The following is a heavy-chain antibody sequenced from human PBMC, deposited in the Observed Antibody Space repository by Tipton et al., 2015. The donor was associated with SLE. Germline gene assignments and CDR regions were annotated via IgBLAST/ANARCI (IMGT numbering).Heavy chain of an antibody. CDR3: AYGSGSNFDY. CDR2: INHSGST. J-gene: IGHJ4*02. CDR1: GGSFSGNY. V-gene: IGHV4-34*01. Sequence: TLSLTCAVYGGSFSGNYWSWIRQPPGKGLEWIGEINHSGSTNYNPSLKSRVTISVDTSKNQFSLKLSSVTAADTAVYYCAYGSGSNFDYWGQGTLVTVSS. D-gene: IGHD3-10*01.